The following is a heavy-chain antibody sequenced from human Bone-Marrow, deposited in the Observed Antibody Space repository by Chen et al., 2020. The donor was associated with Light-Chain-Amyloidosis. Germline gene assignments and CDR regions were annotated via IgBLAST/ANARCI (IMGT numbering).Heavy chain of an antibody. CDR3: AKDISYDDILPGYPADAFDI. CDR2: ISGSGGSR. Sequence: WVRQAPGKGLEWVSTISGSGGSRYYGDSVKGRLTISRDNSKNALFLQMNSLRSEDTAVYYCAKDISYDDILPGYPADAFDIWGQGTMVTVSS. V-gene: IGHV3-23*01. D-gene: IGHD3-9*01. J-gene: IGHJ3*02.